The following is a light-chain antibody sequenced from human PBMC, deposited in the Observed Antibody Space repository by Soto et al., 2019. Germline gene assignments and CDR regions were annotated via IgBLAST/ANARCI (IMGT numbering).Light chain of an antibody. CDR2: DDS. J-gene: IGLJ1*01. Sequence: SYELTRPPSVSVAPGQTARIACGGNNIRSKSVHWYQQKPGQAPVLVVCDDSVRPSGIPERFSGSNSENTATLTISRVEAGDEADYFCQVWDSSSDHYVFGAGTKVTVL. V-gene: IGLV3-21*02. CDR3: QVWDSSSDHYV. CDR1: NIRSKS.